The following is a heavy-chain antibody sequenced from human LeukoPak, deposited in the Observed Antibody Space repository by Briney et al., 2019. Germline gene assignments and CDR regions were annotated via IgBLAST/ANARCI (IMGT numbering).Heavy chain of an antibody. CDR3: AIQMTTGRRSYYFDH. Sequence: GGSLRLSCTTSGFTFGDYAMTWVRQAPGKGLEWIGFIRSKPYGGTTDYAASVKGRFIISRDDSKSIAYLQMNSLQTEDTAVYYCAIQMTTGRRSYYFDHWGQGTLVTVAS. CDR2: IRSKPYGGTT. D-gene: IGHD4-11*01. CDR1: GFTFGDYA. J-gene: IGHJ4*02. V-gene: IGHV3-49*04.